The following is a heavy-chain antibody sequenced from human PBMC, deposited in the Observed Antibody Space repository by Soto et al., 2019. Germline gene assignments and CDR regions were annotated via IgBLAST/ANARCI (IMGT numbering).Heavy chain of an antibody. V-gene: IGHV3-23*01. CDR3: AKVSGGDCYRPVEY. Sequence: GGSLRLSCAASGFTFSSYAMSWVRQAPGKGLEWVSSISGSGVSTYYADSVKGRFTISRDNSKNTLYLQMNSLRAEDTAVYYYAKVSGGDCYRPVEYWGQGTLVTVSS. J-gene: IGHJ4*02. CDR2: ISGSGVST. D-gene: IGHD2-21*02. CDR1: GFTFSSYA.